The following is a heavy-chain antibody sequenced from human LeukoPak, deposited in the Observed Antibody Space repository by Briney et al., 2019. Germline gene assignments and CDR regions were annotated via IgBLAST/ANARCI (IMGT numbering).Heavy chain of an antibody. V-gene: IGHV3-23*01. CDR2: ISGSGGST. J-gene: IGHJ6*02. CDR1: GFTFSSYA. Sequence: PGGSLRLSCAASGFTFSSYAMSWVRQAPGKGLEWVLVISGSGGSTYYADSVKGRFTISRDNSKNTLYLQMNSLRAEDTAVYYCAKGPGALNYYNMDVWGQGTTVTVSS. CDR3: AKGPGALNYYNMDV. D-gene: IGHD1-26*01.